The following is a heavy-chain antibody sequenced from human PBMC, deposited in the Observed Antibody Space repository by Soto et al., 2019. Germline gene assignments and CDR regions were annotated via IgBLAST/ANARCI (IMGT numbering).Heavy chain of an antibody. D-gene: IGHD3-3*01. CDR1: GYTFTSYG. Sequence: ASVNVSCKASGYTFTSYGISWVRQAPGQGLEWMGWISAYNGNTNYAQKLQGRVTMTTDTSTSTAYMELRSLRSDDTAVYYCARERTIFGVVIYRDDAFDIWGQGTMVTVSS. CDR3: ARERTIFGVVIYRDDAFDI. CDR2: ISAYNGNT. J-gene: IGHJ3*02. V-gene: IGHV1-18*01.